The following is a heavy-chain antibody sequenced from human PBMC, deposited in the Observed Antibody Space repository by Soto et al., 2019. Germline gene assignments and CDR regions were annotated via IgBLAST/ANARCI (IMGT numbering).Heavy chain of an antibody. J-gene: IGHJ4*02. V-gene: IGHV3-30*03. D-gene: IGHD6-19*01. CDR2: ISRDGSVR. Sequence: GGSLRLSCAASGFTFSNYGIHWVRQAPGNGLEWVAVISRDGSVRYYADSVKGRFTISRDNAKNTLYLQMNSLRAEDTAVYYCDVAVAGPAAIGYWGQGTLVTVSS. CDR3: DVAVAGPAAIGY. CDR1: GFTFSNYG.